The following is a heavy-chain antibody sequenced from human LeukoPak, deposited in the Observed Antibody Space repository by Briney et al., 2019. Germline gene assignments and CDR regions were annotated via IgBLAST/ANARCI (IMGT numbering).Heavy chain of an antibody. CDR2: IYYSGST. Sequence: GSLRLSCAASGFTFSDYYMSWIRQAPGKGLEWIGSIYYSGSTYYNPSLKSRATTSVDTSNNQFSLKLSSVTASDTAVYYCARQYTGIDYWGQGTLVTVSS. V-gene: IGHV4-39*01. D-gene: IGHD2-2*02. CDR3: ARQYTGIDY. J-gene: IGHJ4*02. CDR1: GFTFSDYY.